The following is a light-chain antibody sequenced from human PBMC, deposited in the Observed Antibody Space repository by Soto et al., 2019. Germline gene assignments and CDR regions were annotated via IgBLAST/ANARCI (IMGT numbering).Light chain of an antibody. CDR1: QRISSF. CDR2: DAS. J-gene: IGKJ4*01. V-gene: IGKV3-11*01. Sequence: EIVLTQSPATLSLSPGERATLSCRASQRISSFLAWYQQKPGQAPRLLIRDASNRATGIPARFSGSGSGTDFTLTISSLDPEDFAVYYCQQRSSWPLTFGGGTKVDIK. CDR3: QQRSSWPLT.